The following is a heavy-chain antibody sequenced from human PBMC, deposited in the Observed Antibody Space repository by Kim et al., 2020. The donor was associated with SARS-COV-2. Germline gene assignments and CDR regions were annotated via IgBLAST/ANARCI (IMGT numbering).Heavy chain of an antibody. CDR3: AKSRYCSSTSCYVPSYFDY. D-gene: IGHD2-2*01. Sequence: GGSLRLSCAASGFTFSSYAMSWVRQAPGKGLEWVSAISGSGGSTYYADSVKGRFTISRDNSKNTLYLQMNSLRAEDTAVYYCAKSRYCSSTSCYVPSYFDYWGQGTLVTVSS. CDR1: GFTFSSYA. J-gene: IGHJ4*02. CDR2: ISGSGGST. V-gene: IGHV3-23*01.